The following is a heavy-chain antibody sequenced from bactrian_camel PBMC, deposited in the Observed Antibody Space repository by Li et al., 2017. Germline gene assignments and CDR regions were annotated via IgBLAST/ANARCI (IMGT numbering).Heavy chain of an antibody. J-gene: IGHJ4*01. V-gene: IGHV3S53*01. D-gene: IGHD4*01. CDR1: GATYRPNS. CDR3: ARCLARDSDYRRADEYGF. Sequence: HVQLVESGGGSVQAGGSLRLSCEVSGATYRPNSMGWFRQAPGKEREGVVSIRGDGYVKKADSVKGRFTVSWDNAKTTLFLQTNSLKPEDTAMYRCARCLARDSDYRRADEYGFWGQGTQVTVS. CDR2: IRGDGYV.